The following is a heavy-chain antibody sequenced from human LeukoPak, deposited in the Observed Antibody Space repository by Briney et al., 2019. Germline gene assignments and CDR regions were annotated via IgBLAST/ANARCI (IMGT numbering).Heavy chain of an antibody. Sequence: TGGSLRLSCAASGFTVSSNYMSWVRQAPGKGLEWVSVIYSGGSTYYADSVKGRFTISRDNSKNTLYLQMNSLRAEDTAVYYCARDYYYGSGGMDVWGQGTTVTVSS. V-gene: IGHV3-53*01. CDR3: ARDYYYGSGGMDV. CDR1: GFTVSSNY. D-gene: IGHD3-10*01. J-gene: IGHJ6*02. CDR2: IYSGGST.